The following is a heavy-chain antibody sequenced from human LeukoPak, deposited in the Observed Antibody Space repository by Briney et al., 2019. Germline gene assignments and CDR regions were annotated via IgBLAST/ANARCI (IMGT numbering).Heavy chain of an antibody. Sequence: ASVKVSCKASRYTFTGYYMHWVRQAPGLGLEWMGWINPNSGGTNYAQKFQGRVTMTRDTSISTAYMELSRLRSDDTALYYCARIGISARGTNFHHWGQGTLVTVSS. CDR3: ARIGISARGTNFHH. V-gene: IGHV1-2*02. J-gene: IGHJ1*01. D-gene: IGHD6-13*01. CDR1: RYTFTGYY. CDR2: INPNSGGT.